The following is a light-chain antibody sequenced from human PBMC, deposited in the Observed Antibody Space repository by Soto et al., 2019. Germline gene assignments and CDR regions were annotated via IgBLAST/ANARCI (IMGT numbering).Light chain of an antibody. J-gene: IGKJ1*01. CDR2: RTS. Sequence: EVVLSPSPGPLSFSPGERQTPPLRASESVSSSFLTWYQQKPGQAPRLLIYRTSNRVTGIPDRFSGSGSGTDFTLTISRLEPEDFAVYFCQHYGNSLWTFGQGTKVDI. CDR1: ESVSSSF. V-gene: IGKV3-20*01. CDR3: QHYGNSLWT.